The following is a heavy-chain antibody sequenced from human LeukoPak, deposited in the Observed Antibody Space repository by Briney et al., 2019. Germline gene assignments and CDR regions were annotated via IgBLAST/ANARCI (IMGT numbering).Heavy chain of an antibody. CDR1: GGSIRSYY. D-gene: IGHD3-3*01. CDR3: ARLPPPNYDFWSGYSPDYYYGMDV. J-gene: IGHJ6*02. CDR2: IYYSGST. V-gene: IGHV4-59*08. Sequence: SETLSLTCTVAGGSIRSYYWSWIRQPPGKGLEWIGCIYYSGSTNYNPSLKSRVTISVDTSKNQFSLKLSSVTAADTAVYYCARLPPPNYDFWSGYSPDYYYGMDVWGQGTTVTVSS.